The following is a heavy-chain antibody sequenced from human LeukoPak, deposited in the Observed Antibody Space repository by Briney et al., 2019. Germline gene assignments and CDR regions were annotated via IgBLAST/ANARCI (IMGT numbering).Heavy chain of an antibody. J-gene: IGHJ4*02. V-gene: IGHV4-39*01. Sequence: SETLSLTCTVSGGSISSSSYYWGWIRQPPGKGLEWIGSIYYSGSAYYNPSLKSRVTISVDTSKNQFSLKLSSVTAADTAVYYCARLPNIVVVPGGPDYWGQGTLVTVSS. CDR3: ARLPNIVVVPGGPDY. CDR2: IYYSGSA. CDR1: GGSISSSSYY. D-gene: IGHD2-2*01.